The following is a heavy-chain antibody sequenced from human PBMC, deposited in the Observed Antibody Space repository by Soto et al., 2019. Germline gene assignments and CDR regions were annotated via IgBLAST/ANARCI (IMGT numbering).Heavy chain of an antibody. CDR1: GFTFSSYA. Sequence: PGGSLRLSCAASGFTFSSYAMHGVRQAPGKGLEYVSAISSNGGSTYYANSVKGRFTISRDNSKNTLYLQMGSLRAEDMAVYYCARGGRGYEFDYWGQGTLVTVSS. CDR3: ARGGRGYEFDY. D-gene: IGHD5-12*01. V-gene: IGHV3-64*01. J-gene: IGHJ4*02. CDR2: ISSNGGST.